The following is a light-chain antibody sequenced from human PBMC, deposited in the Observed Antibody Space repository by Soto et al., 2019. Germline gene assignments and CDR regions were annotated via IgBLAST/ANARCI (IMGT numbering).Light chain of an antibody. J-gene: IGKJ5*01. V-gene: IGKV1-39*01. Sequence: DIQITQSPSSLSASVGDRVSITCRASQSINNYLNWYQQKPGKAPNLLIHAASSLQSGVPPRFSGSGSGTDFTLTISNVQPEDFAIYFCQQSYMDPITFGQGTRLE. CDR1: QSINNY. CDR2: AAS. CDR3: QQSYMDPIT.